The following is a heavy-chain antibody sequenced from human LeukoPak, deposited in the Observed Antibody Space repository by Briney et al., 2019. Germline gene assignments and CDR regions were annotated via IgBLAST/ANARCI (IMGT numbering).Heavy chain of an antibody. CDR2: IIPIFGTA. J-gene: IGHJ3*02. D-gene: IGHD5-12*01. CDR1: GGTFSSYA. V-gene: IGHV1-69*13. CDR3: ARVAGERWLREDAFDI. Sequence: SVKVSCKASGGTFSSYAISWVRQAPGQGLEWMGGIIPIFGTANYAQKFQGRVTITADESTSTAYMELSSLRSEDTAMYYCARVAGERWLREDAFDIWGQGTMVTVSS.